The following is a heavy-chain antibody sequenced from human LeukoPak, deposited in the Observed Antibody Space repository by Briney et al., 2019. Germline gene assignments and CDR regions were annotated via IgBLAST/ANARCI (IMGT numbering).Heavy chain of an antibody. D-gene: IGHD6-19*01. Sequence: PGGSLRLSCAASGFTLSSYSMNWVRQAPGKGLEWVSSIGSGSSYIYYADSLKGRFTISRDNAKNSLYLQMNSLRADDTAVHYCARISSNGRHYFYYPMDVWGQGTTVTVSS. CDR3: ARISSNGRHYFYYPMDV. V-gene: IGHV3-21*01. CDR2: IGSGSSYI. CDR1: GFTLSSYS. J-gene: IGHJ6*02.